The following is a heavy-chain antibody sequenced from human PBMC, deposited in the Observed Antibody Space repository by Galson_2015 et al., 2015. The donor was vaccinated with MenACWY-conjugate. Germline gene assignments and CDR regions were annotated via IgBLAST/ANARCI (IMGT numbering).Heavy chain of an antibody. Sequence: SLRLSCAASAFTFSSFEMNWVRQAPGKGLEWVSYISSSGTTIYYSDSVKGRFTISRDNAKNSLYLQMNSLGAEDTAVYYCARLAVPGLNWGQGTRVTVSS. CDR3: ARLAVPGLN. J-gene: IGHJ4*02. CDR1: AFTFSSFE. D-gene: IGHD6-19*01. V-gene: IGHV3-48*03. CDR2: ISSSGTTI.